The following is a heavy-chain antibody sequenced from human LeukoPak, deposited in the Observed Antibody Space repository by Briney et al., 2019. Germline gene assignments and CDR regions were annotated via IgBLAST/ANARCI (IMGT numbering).Heavy chain of an antibody. V-gene: IGHV4-34*01. CDR2: INPSGRT. D-gene: IGHD2/OR15-2a*01. J-gene: IGHJ6*03. CDR3: ARALTCPDIYYYMDV. Sequence: PSETLSLTCVVSGGSFSGYHWTWIRQSPGKGFEWIGEINPSGRTNYNPSLKSRVMMSVDTSKSQFSLSLTSATAADTAVYYCARALTCPDIYYYMDVWGEGTAVTVFS. CDR1: GGSFSGYH.